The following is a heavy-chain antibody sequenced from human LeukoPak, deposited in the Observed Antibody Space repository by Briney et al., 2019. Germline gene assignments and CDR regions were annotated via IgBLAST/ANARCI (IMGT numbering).Heavy chain of an antibody. CDR1: GYTXTTYG. CDR2: ISTYNGNT. V-gene: IGHV1-18*01. J-gene: IGHJ4*02. D-gene: IGHD5-18*01. Sequence: GASVKVSCRSSGYTXTTYGITWVRQAPGQGLEWMGWISTYNGNTNYAQKLQGRVTMTTDTSTSTAYMELRSLRSDDTAMYYCARDRMDTGTYFDYWGQGTLVTVSS. CDR3: ARDRMDTGTYFDY.